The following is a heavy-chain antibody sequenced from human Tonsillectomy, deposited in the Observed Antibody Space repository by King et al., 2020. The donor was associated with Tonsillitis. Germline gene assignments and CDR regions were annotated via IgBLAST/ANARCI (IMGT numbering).Heavy chain of an antibody. CDR2: IYHSETT. Sequence: VQLQESGPGLMKPSGTLSLTCAVSDGSISGSDWWGWVRQPPGKGLEWSGEIYHSETTNYNTSLRSRATISVDSSKKQFSLKLSSVTAADTALYYCARALIAYDSSGHDTFDSWGQGTMGTVS. D-gene: IGHD3-22*01. V-gene: IGHV4-4*02. J-gene: IGHJ3*02. CDR3: ARALIAYDSSGHDTFDS. CDR1: DGSISGSDW.